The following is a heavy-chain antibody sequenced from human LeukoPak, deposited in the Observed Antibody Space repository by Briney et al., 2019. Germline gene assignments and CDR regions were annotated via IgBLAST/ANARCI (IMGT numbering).Heavy chain of an antibody. CDR1: GGSISSAIYY. V-gene: IGHV4-61*02. CDR3: ARNSCPSGSCYENRGYFDY. Sequence: SETLSLTCTVSGGSISSAIYYWSWLRQPAGTGLEWLGRIYTSGSTYYNPSLKSRVTISVDTSKNQFSLKLSSVTAADTAVYYCARNSCPSGSCYENRGYFDYWGQGTLVTVSS. J-gene: IGHJ4*02. D-gene: IGHD2-15*01. CDR2: IYTSGST.